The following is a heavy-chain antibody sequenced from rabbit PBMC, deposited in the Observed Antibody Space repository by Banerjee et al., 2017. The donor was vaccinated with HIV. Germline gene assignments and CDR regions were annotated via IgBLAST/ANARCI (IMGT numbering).Heavy chain of an antibody. J-gene: IGHJ4*01. V-gene: IGHV1S45*01. CDR2: INTNSGNA. CDR3: ARDLAGVIGWNFGL. CDR1: GIDFSSSG. Sequence: QEQLEESGGGLVKPEGSLKLSCKASGIDFSSSGISWVRQAPGKGLEWIACINTNSGNAVYASWAKGRFTISKPSSTTVTLQMTSLTAADTATYFCARDLAGVIGWNFGLWGPGPLVTVS. D-gene: IGHD4-1*01.